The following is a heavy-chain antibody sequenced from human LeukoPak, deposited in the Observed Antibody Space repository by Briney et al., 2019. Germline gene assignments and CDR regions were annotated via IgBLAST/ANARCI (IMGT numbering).Heavy chain of an antibody. Sequence: SGGSLRLSCAASGFTVSSNYMSWVRQAPGKGREWVSIIYSGGSTNYPDSVKGRFTISRDNSKNTLYLQMNSLRAEDTAVYYCASGSGSDRTPYYYMDVWGKGATVTVSS. V-gene: IGHV3-53*01. CDR3: ASGSGSDRTPYYYMDV. J-gene: IGHJ6*03. D-gene: IGHD3-10*01. CDR1: GFTVSSNY. CDR2: IYSGGST.